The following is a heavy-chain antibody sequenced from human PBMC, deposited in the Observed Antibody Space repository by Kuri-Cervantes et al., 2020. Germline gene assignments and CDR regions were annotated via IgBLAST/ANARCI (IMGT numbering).Heavy chain of an antibody. D-gene: IGHD3-22*01. CDR2: ISSSSSYI. CDR3: ARDRYDSSGYYYYYYYGMDV. J-gene: IGHJ6*02. V-gene: IGHV3-21*01. CDR1: GFTFSSYS. Sequence: GGSLRLSCAASGFTFSSYSMNWVRQAPGKGLEWVSSISSSSSYIYYADSVKGRFTISRDNAKNSLYLQMNSLRAEDTAVYYCARDRYDSSGYYYYYYYGMDVWGQGTTVTVSS.